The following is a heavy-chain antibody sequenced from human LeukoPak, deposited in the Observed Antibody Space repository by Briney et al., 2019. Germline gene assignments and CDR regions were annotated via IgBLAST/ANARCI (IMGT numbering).Heavy chain of an antibody. J-gene: IGHJ4*02. CDR1: GFTVSSNY. V-gene: IGHV3-53*01. Sequence: PGGSLRLSCAASGFTVSSNYMSWVRQAPGKGLEWVSVIYSGGSTYYADSVKGRFTISRDNSKNTLYLQMNSLRAEDTAVYYCARQSCYGSGFFDYWGQGTLVTVSS. CDR2: IYSGGST. D-gene: IGHD3-10*01. CDR3: ARQSCYGSGFFDY.